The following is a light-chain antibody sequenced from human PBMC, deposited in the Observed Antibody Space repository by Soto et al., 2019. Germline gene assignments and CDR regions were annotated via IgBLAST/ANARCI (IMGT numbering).Light chain of an antibody. Sequence: EIVLTQSPATLSLSPGERATLSCRVSQSVSNYLAWFQQKPGQVPRLLIYDASNRAAGIPPRFSGSGSGTDFTLTINTLEPEDFAVYYCQQRTDWPITFGQGTRLEIK. CDR3: QQRTDWPIT. CDR2: DAS. CDR1: QSVSNY. V-gene: IGKV3-11*01. J-gene: IGKJ5*01.